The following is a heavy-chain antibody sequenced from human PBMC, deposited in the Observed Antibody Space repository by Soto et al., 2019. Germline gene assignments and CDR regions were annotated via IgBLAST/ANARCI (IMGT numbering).Heavy chain of an antibody. CDR2: IDYRGSS. V-gene: IGHV4-61*01. D-gene: IGHD5-18*01. Sequence: SETLSLTCTVSGASVSSASYYWSWIRQPPGKGLEWIGDIDYRGSSNYNPSLKSRLMMSSDRSKNQLSLNLSSVTAADTAVYSCPTVENARTGYPKKWFDSWGQGTLVTVSS. CDR1: GASVSSASYY. J-gene: IGHJ5*01. CDR3: PTVENARTGYPKKWFDS.